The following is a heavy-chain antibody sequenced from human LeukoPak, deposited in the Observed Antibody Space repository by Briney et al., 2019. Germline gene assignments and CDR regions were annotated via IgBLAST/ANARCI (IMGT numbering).Heavy chain of an antibody. J-gene: IGHJ4*02. Sequence: GWSLRLSCAASGFTFSSYSMNWVRQAPGKGREGVSYISSSSSTIYYADSVKGRFTISRDNAKNSLYLQINSLRAEDTAVYYCARDLRSYGDHLEPFDYWGQGTLVTVSS. CDR2: ISSSSSTI. D-gene: IGHD4-17*01. V-gene: IGHV3-48*01. CDR1: GFTFSSYS. CDR3: ARDLRSYGDHLEPFDY.